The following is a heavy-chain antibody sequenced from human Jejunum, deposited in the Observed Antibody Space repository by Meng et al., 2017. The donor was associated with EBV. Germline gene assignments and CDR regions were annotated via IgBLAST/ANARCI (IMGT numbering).Heavy chain of an antibody. V-gene: IGHV4-61*01. CDR1: GGSVTTDYY. D-gene: IGHD1-26*01. CDR3: ARSYSSGELEYFQH. Sequence: SETLSLTCTVSGGSVTTDYYWSWIRQPPGKGLEWIGYSYHSGATNYNPSLKSRVTISVDTSKNQFSLKLSSVTAADTAVYYCARSYSSGELEYFQHWGQGTLVTVSS. CDR2: SYHSGAT. J-gene: IGHJ1*01.